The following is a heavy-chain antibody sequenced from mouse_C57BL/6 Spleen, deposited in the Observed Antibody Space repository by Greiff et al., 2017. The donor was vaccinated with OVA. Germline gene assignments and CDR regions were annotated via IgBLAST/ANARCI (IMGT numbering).Heavy chain of an antibody. D-gene: IGHD2-2*01. CDR1: GYTFTSYW. Sequence: QVQLQQPGAELVRPGSSVKLSCKASGYTFTSYWMHWVKQRPIQGLEWIGNIDPSDSETHYNQKFKDKATLTVDKASSTAYMQLSSLTSEDSAVYYCAREANGYDAWFAYWGQGTLVTVSA. J-gene: IGHJ3*01. V-gene: IGHV1-52*01. CDR2: IDPSDSET. CDR3: AREANGYDAWFAY.